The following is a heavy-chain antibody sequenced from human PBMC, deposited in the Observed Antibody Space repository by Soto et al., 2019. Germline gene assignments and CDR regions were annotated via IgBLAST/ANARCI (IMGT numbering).Heavy chain of an antibody. CDR3: ARGPRRTIFGVVKWGMDV. J-gene: IGHJ6*02. V-gene: IGHV3-48*03. Sequence: GGSLRLSCATSGFTFSSYEMNWVRQAPGKGLEWVSYISSSGSTIYYADSVKGRFTISRDNAKNSLYLQMNSLRAEDTAVYYCARGPRRTIFGVVKWGMDVWGQGTTVTVSS. CDR1: GFTFSSYE. CDR2: ISSSGSTI. D-gene: IGHD3-3*01.